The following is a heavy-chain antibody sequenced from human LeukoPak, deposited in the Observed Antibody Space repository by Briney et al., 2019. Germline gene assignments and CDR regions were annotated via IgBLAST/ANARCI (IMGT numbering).Heavy chain of an antibody. CDR3: ARDAGYCSSTSCSYFDY. J-gene: IGHJ4*02. CDR1: GGSISSSSYY. D-gene: IGHD2-2*01. CDR2: LYYSGSV. V-gene: IGHV4-39*07. Sequence: SETLSLTCTVSGGSISSSSYYWGWIRQPPGKGLEWIGSLYYSGSVFYNPSLKSRVTISADTSKKEFSLKLNSVTAADTAVYYCARDAGYCSSTSCSYFDYWGQGTLVTVSS.